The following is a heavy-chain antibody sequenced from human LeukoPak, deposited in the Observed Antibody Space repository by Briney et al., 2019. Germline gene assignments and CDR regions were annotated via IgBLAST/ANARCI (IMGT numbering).Heavy chain of an antibody. Sequence: GGSLRLSCAASGFTFSSYSMNWVRQAPGKGLEWVSSISSSSSYIYYADSVKGRFTISRDNAKNSLYLQMNSLRAEDTAVYYCARNPDFYGDYVGYFDLWGRGTLVTVSS. D-gene: IGHD4-17*01. CDR2: ISSSSSYI. CDR3: ARNPDFYGDYVGYFDL. V-gene: IGHV3-21*01. J-gene: IGHJ2*01. CDR1: GFTFSSYS.